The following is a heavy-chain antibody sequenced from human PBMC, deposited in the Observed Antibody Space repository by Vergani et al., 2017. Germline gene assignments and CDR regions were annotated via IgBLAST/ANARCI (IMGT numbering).Heavy chain of an antibody. CDR1: GFTFSTYA. Sequence: EVQVLESGGSLKQPGGSVRLSCASSGFTFSTYAMHWVRQAPGKGLEGVSSVTGGGGSTYYADSFKDSFFISRDNSRYTLYLQMNSLRPDDTATYYCVTDTGSNVNFFDSWGQGTLVTVSS. CDR3: VTDTGSNVNFFDS. J-gene: IGHJ4*02. CDR2: VTGGGGST. V-gene: IGHV3-23*01. D-gene: IGHD3-10*01.